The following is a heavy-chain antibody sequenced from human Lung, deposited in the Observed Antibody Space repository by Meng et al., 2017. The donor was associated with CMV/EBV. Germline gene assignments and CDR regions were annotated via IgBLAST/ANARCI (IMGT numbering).Heavy chain of an antibody. D-gene: IGHD4-17*01. CDR1: GGSISRGGFY. Sequence: VRVRESGPGLVKPSQTLSLTCTVSGGSISRGGFYWSWIRQHPGKGLEWIGYIYYSGSTYYNPSLRSRVAISIDTPKNQFSLKLTSVTAADTAVYFCARTNYGDYNWFDPWGQGTLVTVSS. J-gene: IGHJ5*02. CDR3: ARTNYGDYNWFDP. V-gene: IGHV4-31*03. CDR2: IYYSGST.